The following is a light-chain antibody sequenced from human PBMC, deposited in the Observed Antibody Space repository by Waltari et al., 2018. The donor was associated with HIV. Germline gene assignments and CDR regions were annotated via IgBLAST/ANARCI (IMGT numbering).Light chain of an antibody. J-gene: IGLJ3*02. CDR2: RND. CDR3: AAWDDSLTGPRV. V-gene: IGLV1-47*01. CDR1: SSNIGNTY. Sequence: QSVLTQTHSASGTPGQRVTISCSGSSSNIGNTYVYWYQQLPGSAPKRLIYRNDQRPSGVPDRFSGSKSGTSASLAISGLRSEDEADYYCAAWDDSLTGPRVFGGGTKLTVL.